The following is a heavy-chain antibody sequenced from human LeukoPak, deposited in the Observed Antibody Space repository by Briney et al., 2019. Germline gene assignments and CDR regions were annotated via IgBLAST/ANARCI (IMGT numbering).Heavy chain of an antibody. CDR2: MSYDGRNR. V-gene: IGHV3-30*01. J-gene: IGHJ4*02. CDR1: GFTFSGYA. D-gene: IGHD4-23*01. Sequence: PGRSLRLSCAASGFTFSGYAMHWVRQAPGKGLEWVAGMSYDGRNRYYADSVKDRFTISRDNSKNTLYLQMNSLRADDTAVYYCTRDHDYGGNDNWGQGTLVTVSS. CDR3: TRDHDYGGNDN.